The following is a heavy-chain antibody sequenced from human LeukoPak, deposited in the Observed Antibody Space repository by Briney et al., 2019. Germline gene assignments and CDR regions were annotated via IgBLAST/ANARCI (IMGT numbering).Heavy chain of an antibody. V-gene: IGHV3-23*01. J-gene: IGHJ4*02. CDR1: GFTFSSYA. CDR2: ISGSGGST. D-gene: IGHD3-3*01. Sequence: GGSLRLSCAASGFTFSSYAMSWVRQAPGKGLEWVSAISGSGGSTYYADSVKSRFTISRDNSKNTLYLQMNSLRAEDTAVYYCAKSPRGSRFLEWLFFDYWGQGTLVTVSS. CDR3: AKSPRGSRFLEWLFFDY.